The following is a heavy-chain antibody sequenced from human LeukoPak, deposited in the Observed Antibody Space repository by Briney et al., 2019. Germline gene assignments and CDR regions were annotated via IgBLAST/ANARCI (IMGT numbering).Heavy chain of an antibody. D-gene: IGHD1-14*01. V-gene: IGHV1-69*04. CDR2: IIPILGIA. CDR1: GGTFSSYA. J-gene: IGHJ3*02. Sequence: SVKVSCKASGGTFSSYAISWVRQAPGQGLEWMGRIIPILGIANYAQKFQGRVTITADKSTSTAYMELSSLRSEDTAVYCCARSKPPNDAFDIWGQGTMVTVSS. CDR3: ARSKPPNDAFDI.